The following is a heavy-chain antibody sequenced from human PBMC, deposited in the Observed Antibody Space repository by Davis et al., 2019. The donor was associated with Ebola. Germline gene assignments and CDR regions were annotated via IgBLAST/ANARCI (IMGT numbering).Heavy chain of an antibody. J-gene: IGHJ5*02. Sequence: ASVKVSCKASGYTFTSYAMHWVRQAPGQRLEWMGWINAGNGNTKYSQKFQGRVTITRDTSASTAYMELSSLRSEDTAVYYCARDTSIREQQLVLYNWFDPWGQGTLVTVSS. CDR1: GYTFTSYA. V-gene: IGHV1-3*01. D-gene: IGHD6-13*01. CDR2: INAGNGNT. CDR3: ARDTSIREQQLVLYNWFDP.